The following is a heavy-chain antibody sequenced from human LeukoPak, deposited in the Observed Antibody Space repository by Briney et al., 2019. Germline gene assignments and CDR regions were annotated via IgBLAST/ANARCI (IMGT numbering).Heavy chain of an antibody. J-gene: IGHJ4*02. CDR1: GFTFSSYS. V-gene: IGHV3-23*01. CDR3: ARQDAGAIDY. Sequence: PGGSLRLSCTASGFTFSSYSMSWVRQAPGKGLDWVSAVSSGGNSNYADSVTGRFTISRDNSKNTLYLQMNSLRAEDTAVYYCARQDAGAIDYWGQGTLVTVSS. CDR2: VSSGGNS. D-gene: IGHD1-26*01.